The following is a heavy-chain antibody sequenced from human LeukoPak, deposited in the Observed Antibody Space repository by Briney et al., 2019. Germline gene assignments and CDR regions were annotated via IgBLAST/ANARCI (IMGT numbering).Heavy chain of an antibody. Sequence: PGGSLRLSCAASGFTFSSYWMHWVRQAPGKGLVWVSRINSDGSSTSYADSVKGRFTISRDNAKNTLYLQMNSLRAEDTAVYYCAKEEGYYYDSGGYYVEYFQHWGQGTLVTVSS. V-gene: IGHV3-74*01. J-gene: IGHJ1*01. CDR1: GFTFSSYW. CDR2: INSDGSST. CDR3: AKEEGYYYDSGGYYVEYFQH. D-gene: IGHD3-22*01.